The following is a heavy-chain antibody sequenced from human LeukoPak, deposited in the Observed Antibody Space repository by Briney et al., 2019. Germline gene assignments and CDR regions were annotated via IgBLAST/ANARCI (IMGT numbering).Heavy chain of an antibody. CDR3: ARAYRITMVRGVISTYYFDY. CDR2: TYYRSKWYN. CDR1: GDSVSSNSAA. D-gene: IGHD3-10*01. J-gene: IGHJ4*02. Sequence: SQTLSLTCAISGDSVSSNSAAWNSIRQSPSRGLEWLGRTYYRSKWYNDYAVSVKSRITINPDTSKNQFSLQLNSVTPEDTAVYYCARAYRITMVRGVISTYYFDYWGQGTLVTVSS. V-gene: IGHV6-1*01.